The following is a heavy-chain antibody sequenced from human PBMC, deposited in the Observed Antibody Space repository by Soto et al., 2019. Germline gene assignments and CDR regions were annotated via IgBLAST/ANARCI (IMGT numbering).Heavy chain of an antibody. Sequence: ASVKVSCKASGYTFTYCYLHWVRQAPGQALEWMGWITPFNGNTNYAQKFQDRVTITRDRSMSTAYMELSSLRSEDTAMYYCATELAAAGDNYYYGMDVWGQGTTVTVSS. J-gene: IGHJ6*02. CDR3: ATELAAAGDNYYYGMDV. V-gene: IGHV1-45*02. CDR2: ITPFNGNT. CDR1: GYTFTYCY. D-gene: IGHD6-13*01.